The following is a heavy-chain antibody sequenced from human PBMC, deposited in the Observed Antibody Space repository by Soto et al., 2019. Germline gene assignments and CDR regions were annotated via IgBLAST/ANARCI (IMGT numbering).Heavy chain of an antibody. Sequence: SGGSLRLSCAASGFIFSTYGMHWVRQAPGKGLEWLSVISYDGNNKYYADSVKGRFTISRDNSKNTLWLQMDSLRTEDTAVYYCAKDPLLTTITTVGDWGQGTLVTVSS. D-gene: IGHD4-17*01. V-gene: IGHV3-30*18. J-gene: IGHJ4*02. CDR1: GFIFSTYG. CDR2: ISYDGNNK. CDR3: AKDPLLTTITTVGD.